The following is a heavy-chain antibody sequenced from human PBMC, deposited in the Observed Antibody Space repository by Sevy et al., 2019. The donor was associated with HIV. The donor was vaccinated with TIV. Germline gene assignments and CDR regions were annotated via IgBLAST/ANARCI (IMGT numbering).Heavy chain of an antibody. CDR3: ARDLGDSSGYFMYYFDY. D-gene: IGHD3-22*01. J-gene: IGHJ4*02. Sequence: WGPLRLSCAASGFTFSSYSMNWVRQAPGKGLEWVSYISSSSSTIYYADSVKGRFTISRDNAKNSLYLQMNSLRDEDTAVYYCARDLGDSSGYFMYYFDYWGQGTLVTVSS. V-gene: IGHV3-48*02. CDR1: GFTFSSYS. CDR2: ISSSSSTI.